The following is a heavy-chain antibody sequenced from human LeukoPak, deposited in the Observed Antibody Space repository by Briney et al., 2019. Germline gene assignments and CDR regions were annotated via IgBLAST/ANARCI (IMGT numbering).Heavy chain of an antibody. CDR2: IIPIFGTA. J-gene: IGHJ4*02. CDR3: ARRPRAAAGLYYFDY. Sequence: GSSVKVSCKASGGTFSSYAISWVRQAPGQGLAWMGGIIPIFGTANYAQKFQGRVTITTDESTSTAYMELSSLRSEDTAVYYCARRPRAAAGLYYFDYWGQGTLVTVSS. D-gene: IGHD6-13*01. V-gene: IGHV1-69*05. CDR1: GGTFSSYA.